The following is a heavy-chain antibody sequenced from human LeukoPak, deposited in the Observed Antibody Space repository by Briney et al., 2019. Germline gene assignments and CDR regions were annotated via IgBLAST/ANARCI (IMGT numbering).Heavy chain of an antibody. CDR3: AKDVYLVTTISD. CDR1: GVTLSSYA. V-gene: IGHV3-23*01. Sequence: PGGSLRLSCAASGVTLSSYAMSWVRQAPGKGLECVSAISGSGGSTYYADSVKGRFTISRDNSKNTLYLQMNSLRAEDTAVYYCAKDVYLVTTISDWGLGTLVTVSS. J-gene: IGHJ4*02. D-gene: IGHD4-11*01. CDR2: ISGSGGST.